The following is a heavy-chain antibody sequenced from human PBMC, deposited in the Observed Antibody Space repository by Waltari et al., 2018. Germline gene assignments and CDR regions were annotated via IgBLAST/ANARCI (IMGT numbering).Heavy chain of an antibody. Sequence: QVQLVESGGGVVQPGRSLRLSCAASGFTFSSDAMHWFRQAPGKGLEWVAVISDDGSNKYYADSVKGRFTISRDNSKNTLYLQMNSLRAEDTAVYYCARAARPFYYYYGMDVWGQGTTVTVSS. V-gene: IGHV3-30-3*01. J-gene: IGHJ6*02. CDR2: ISDDGSNK. CDR1: GFTFSSDA. D-gene: IGHD6-6*01. CDR3: ARAARPFYYYYGMDV.